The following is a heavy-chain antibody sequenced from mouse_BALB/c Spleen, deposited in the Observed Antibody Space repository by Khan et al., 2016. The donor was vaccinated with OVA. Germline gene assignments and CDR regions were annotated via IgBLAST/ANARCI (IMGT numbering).Heavy chain of an antibody. V-gene: IGHV14-3*02. CDR3: APSLLLYAMDY. D-gene: IGHD1-2*01. J-gene: IGHJ4*01. CDR2: IDPANGKT. CDR1: GFNIKDTY. Sequence: VQLQQSGAEFVKPGASVKLSCTACGFNIKDTYIHWVKQRPEQGLEWIGKIDPANGKTNYDPKFQGKATMTADTSSNTAYLHLSSLTSEDTVVYYCAPSLLLYAMDYWGHGTSVTVSS.